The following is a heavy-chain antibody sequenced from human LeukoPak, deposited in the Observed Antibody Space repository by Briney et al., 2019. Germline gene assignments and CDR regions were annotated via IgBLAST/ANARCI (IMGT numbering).Heavy chain of an antibody. V-gene: IGHV3-7*04. Sequence: GGSLRLSCAASRFTFSNYYMAWVRQAPGKGLEWVANIKQDGSEKYYGGSVKGRFTISRDNAKKSLYLQLNSLRVEDTAVYFCAGGYGFLIESWGQGTLVTVSS. J-gene: IGHJ4*02. D-gene: IGHD3-3*01. CDR1: RFTFSNYY. CDR3: AGGYGFLIES. CDR2: IKQDGSEK.